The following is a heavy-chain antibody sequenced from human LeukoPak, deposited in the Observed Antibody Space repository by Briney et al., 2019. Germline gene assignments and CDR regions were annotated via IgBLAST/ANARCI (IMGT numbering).Heavy chain of an antibody. CDR3: GRDKSEYDSSGRGDY. J-gene: IGHJ4*02. Sequence: GGSLRLSCAASGFTFSSYWMNWVRQAPGKGLVWVSRINGDGSYTKYADSVKGRFTISRDNAKNTLFLQMNSLSAEDTAVYFCGRDKSEYDSSGRGDYWGQRTLVTVSS. D-gene: IGHD3-22*01. V-gene: IGHV3-74*03. CDR1: GFTFSSYW. CDR2: INGDGSYT.